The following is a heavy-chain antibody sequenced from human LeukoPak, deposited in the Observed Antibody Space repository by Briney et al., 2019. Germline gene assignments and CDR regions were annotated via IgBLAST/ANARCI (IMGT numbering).Heavy chain of an antibody. Sequence: GRSLRLSCAASGFTFSSYGMHWVRQAPGKGLEWVAVISYDGSNKYYADSVKGRFTISRDNSKNTLYLQMNSLRAEDTAVHYCAKDDSSGYHSPNYWGQGTLVTVSS. V-gene: IGHV3-30*18. D-gene: IGHD3-22*01. CDR1: GFTFSSYG. J-gene: IGHJ4*02. CDR2: ISYDGSNK. CDR3: AKDDSSGYHSPNY.